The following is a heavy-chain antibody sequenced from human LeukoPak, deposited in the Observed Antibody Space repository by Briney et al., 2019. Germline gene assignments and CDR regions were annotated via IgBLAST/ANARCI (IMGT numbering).Heavy chain of an antibody. CDR2: ISSSSSYI. Sequence: TGGSLRLSCAASGFTFSSYSMNWVRQAPGKGLEWVSSISSSSSYIYYADSVKGRFTISRDNAKNSLYLQMNSLRAEDTAVYYCVPYEVPREPYRGPFDYWGQGTLVTVSS. CDR3: VPYEVPREPYRGPFDY. CDR1: GFTFSSYS. J-gene: IGHJ4*02. D-gene: IGHD2-21*01. V-gene: IGHV3-21*01.